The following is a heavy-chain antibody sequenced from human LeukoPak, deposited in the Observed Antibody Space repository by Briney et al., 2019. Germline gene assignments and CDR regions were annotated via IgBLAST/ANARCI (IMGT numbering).Heavy chain of an antibody. CDR1: GFTFSSYA. CDR2: ILGSDGRT. V-gene: IGHV3-23*01. CDR3: STACTITSCYLPFV. J-gene: IGHJ6*02. D-gene: IGHD2-21*02. Sequence: PGGSLRLSCAASGFTFSSYAMTWVRQAPGKGLEWVSGILGSDGRTYYADSVKGRLTISRDNFKNTLYLQMNSLRVEDTAIYYCSTACTITSCYLPFVWGRGTTVIVSS.